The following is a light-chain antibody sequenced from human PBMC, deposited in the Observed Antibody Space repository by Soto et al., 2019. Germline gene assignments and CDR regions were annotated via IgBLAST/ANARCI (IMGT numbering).Light chain of an antibody. CDR2: EVS. J-gene: IGLJ1*01. V-gene: IGLV2-23*02. CDR3: CSYAGSSTFPYV. Sequence: QSVLTQPACVSGSPGQSITISCTGTSSDVGSYNLVSWYQQHPGKAPKLMIYEVSKRPSGVSNRFSGSKSGNTASLTISGLQAEDEADYYCCSYAGSSTFPYVFGTGTKVTVL. CDR1: SSDVGSYNL.